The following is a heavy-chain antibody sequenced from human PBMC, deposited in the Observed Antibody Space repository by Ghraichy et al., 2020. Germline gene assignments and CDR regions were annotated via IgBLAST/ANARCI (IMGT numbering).Heavy chain of an antibody. CDR2: IRSKAYGGTT. V-gene: IGHV3-49*03. D-gene: IGHD6-6*01. CDR3: TRGSVVAAPNWFDP. Sequence: GGSLRLSCTASVFTFGDYAMSWFRQAPGKGLEWVGFIRSKAYGGTTEYAASVKGRFTISRDDSKSIAYLQMNSLKTEDTAVYYCTRGSVVAAPNWFDPWGQGTLVTVSS. CDR1: VFTFGDYA. J-gene: IGHJ5*02.